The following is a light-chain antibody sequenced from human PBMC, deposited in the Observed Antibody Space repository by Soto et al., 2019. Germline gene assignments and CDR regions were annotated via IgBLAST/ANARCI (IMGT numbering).Light chain of an antibody. V-gene: IGLV1-47*01. J-gene: IGLJ1*01. CDR1: SSNIESNY. CDR3: AAWDDSLSGYV. Sequence: QSVLTQPPSASGTPGQKVTISCYGSSSNIESNYVYWYQHLPGTAPKLLIYRNSQRPSGVPDRFSGSKSGTSASLAISGLRSEDEADYYCAAWDDSLSGYVFGTGTKLTVL. CDR2: RNS.